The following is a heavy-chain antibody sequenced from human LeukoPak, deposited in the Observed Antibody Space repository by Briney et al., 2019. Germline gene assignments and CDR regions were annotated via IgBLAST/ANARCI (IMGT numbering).Heavy chain of an antibody. CDR3: ARDGGWRFDY. CDR2: IYYSGST. CDR1: GGSISSYY. Sequence: SETLSLTCTVSGGSISSYYWSWIRQPPGKGLEWIGYIYYSGSTNYNPSLKSRVTISVDTSKNQFSLKLSSVTAADTAVYYCARDGGWRFDYWGQGTLVTVSS. D-gene: IGHD3-16*01. V-gene: IGHV4-59*01. J-gene: IGHJ4*02.